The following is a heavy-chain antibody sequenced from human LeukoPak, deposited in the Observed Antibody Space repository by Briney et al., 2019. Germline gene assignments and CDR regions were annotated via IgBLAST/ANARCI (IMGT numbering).Heavy chain of an antibody. CDR3: ARGFVLGAAKNYFDY. D-gene: IGHD2-21*02. CDR2: ISYDGTNK. Sequence: PGESLRLSCAASGFTFTNYALHWVRQAPGKGLEWVAFISYDGTNKYYADSVKGRFTISRDNSKNTLSLQMNSLRAEDTALYYCARGFVLGAAKNYFDYWGQGALVTVSS. V-gene: IGHV3-30-3*01. J-gene: IGHJ4*02. CDR1: GFTFTNYA.